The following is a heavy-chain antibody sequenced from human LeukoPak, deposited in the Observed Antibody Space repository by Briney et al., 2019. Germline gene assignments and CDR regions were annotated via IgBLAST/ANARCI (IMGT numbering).Heavy chain of an antibody. CDR2: ISYDGSNK. CDR1: GFTFSSYA. CDR3: ARTNIAATLTYYYGMDV. Sequence: GGSLRLSCAASGFTFSSYAMHWVRQAPGKGLEWVAVISYDGSNKYYADPVKGRFTISRDNSKNTLYLQMNSLRAEDTAVYYCARTNIAATLTYYYGMDVWGQGTTATVSS. V-gene: IGHV3-30-3*01. J-gene: IGHJ6*02. D-gene: IGHD2/OR15-2a*01.